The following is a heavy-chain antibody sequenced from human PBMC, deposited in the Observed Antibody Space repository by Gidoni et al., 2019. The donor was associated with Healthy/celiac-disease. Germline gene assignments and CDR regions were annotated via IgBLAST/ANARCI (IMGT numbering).Heavy chain of an antibody. CDR2: IVPSDSYT. V-gene: IGHV5-10-1*01. J-gene: IGHJ2*01. CDR3: ARQGGYKYYWYFDL. CDR1: GYSFTSYW. Sequence: EVQLVQSGAEVKKHGASLWISCKGSGYSFTSYWISWVLQMHGKGLEWMWRIVPSDSYTNYRPYFQGHVTISADNSISTAYLQWSSLKASDTAMYYCARQGGYKYYWYFDLWGRGTLVTVSS. D-gene: IGHD6-25*01.